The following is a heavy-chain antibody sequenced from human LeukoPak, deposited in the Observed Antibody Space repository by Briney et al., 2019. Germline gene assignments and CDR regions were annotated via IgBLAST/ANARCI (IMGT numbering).Heavy chain of an antibody. Sequence: GGSLRLSCAVSGFTFSDHRMDWVRQAPGKGLEWVGRIRNKANSYTTEYAASVKGRFTVSRDDSKNSLYLQLNSLKTEDTAVYYCSESPVGNVLDSWGQGTLVTVSS. CDR2: IRNKANSYTT. J-gene: IGHJ5*01. CDR3: SESPVGNVLDS. D-gene: IGHD2-8*01. CDR1: GFTFSDHR. V-gene: IGHV3-72*01.